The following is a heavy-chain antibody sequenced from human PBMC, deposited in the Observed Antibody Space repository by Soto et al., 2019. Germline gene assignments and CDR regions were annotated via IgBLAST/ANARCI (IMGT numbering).Heavy chain of an antibody. V-gene: IGHV1-69*08. J-gene: IGHJ4*02. D-gene: IGHD3-22*01. CDR2: IIPILNSV. CDR3: AKYPYCRDRSGYYVFDN. Sequence: ASVQVSCKASGGTFSTYTISWVRQAPGQGLEWMGRIIPILNSVNYAQKFQGRVTITADKTTSTAYMELNSLRPEDTAVYHCAKYPYCRDRSGYYVFDNRGPGTQVPVSS. CDR1: GGTFSTYT.